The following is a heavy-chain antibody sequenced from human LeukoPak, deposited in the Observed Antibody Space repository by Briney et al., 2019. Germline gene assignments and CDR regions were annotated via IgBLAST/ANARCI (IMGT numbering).Heavy chain of an antibody. Sequence: PSETLSLTCTVSGVSFHNYYWSWIRHPPGKGLEWIANIWHSGITNYNPSLKSRVTISVDPSKNQFSLRLSSVTAADTAVYYCARDNYDSSGMDYFDRWGQGTLVTVAS. CDR1: GVSFHNYY. J-gene: IGHJ4*02. D-gene: IGHD3-22*01. CDR3: ARDNYDSSGMDYFDR. V-gene: IGHV4-59*12. CDR2: IWHSGIT.